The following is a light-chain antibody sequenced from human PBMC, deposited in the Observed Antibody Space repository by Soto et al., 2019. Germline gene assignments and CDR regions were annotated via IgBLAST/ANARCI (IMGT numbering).Light chain of an antibody. CDR2: DVS. CDR3: NLITTTNTYV. V-gene: IGLV2-14*03. Sequence: QSALTQPASVSGSPGQSITISCTGASSDVGGFDHVSWYQQHPGKVPRLLIYDVSSRPSGVSDRFSGSKSGNTASLTISGLQAEDEADYYCNLITTTNTYVFGTGTKVTVL. J-gene: IGLJ1*01. CDR1: SSDVGGFDH.